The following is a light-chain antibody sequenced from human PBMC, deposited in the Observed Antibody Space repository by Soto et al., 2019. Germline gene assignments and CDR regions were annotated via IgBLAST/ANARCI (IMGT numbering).Light chain of an antibody. CDR1: QGIKTD. CDR3: LQDYNCPYT. J-gene: IGKJ2*01. V-gene: IGKV1-6*01. CDR2: AAS. Sequence: AIQMTQSPSSLSASVGDRVTITCRASQGIKTDVAWYQQKPGKAPKLLIYAASSLQGGVPPRFGGSGSGTDFTLTISSLQPEDFATYYCLQDYNCPYTFGQGTKLEIK.